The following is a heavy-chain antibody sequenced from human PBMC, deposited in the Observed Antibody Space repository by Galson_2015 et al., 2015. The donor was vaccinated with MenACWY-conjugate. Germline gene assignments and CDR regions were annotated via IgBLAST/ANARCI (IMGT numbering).Heavy chain of an antibody. Sequence: SETLSLTCTVSGGSISSYYWSWIRQPPGKGLERIGYMYYSGSANYNPSLKSRVTISVDTSKNQFSLTMTSVTAADTAVYYCARGVNLASMAGYWGQGTLVTVSS. V-gene: IGHV4-59*01. CDR3: ARGVNLASMAGY. CDR1: GGSISSYY. J-gene: IGHJ4*02. D-gene: IGHD3-3*02. CDR2: MYYSGSA.